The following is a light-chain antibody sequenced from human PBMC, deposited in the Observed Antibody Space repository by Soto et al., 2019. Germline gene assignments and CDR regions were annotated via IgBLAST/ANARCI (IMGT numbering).Light chain of an antibody. Sequence: DIQMTQSPSTLSASVGDRVTITCRASHNIGSWLAWYQQKPGKAPNLLIYGASSLQSGVPSRFSGSGFGTEFTLTISILQPDDFATYHCQQYDSYPYTFGQGTKLEIK. CDR1: HNIGSW. CDR3: QQYDSYPYT. V-gene: IGKV1-5*01. CDR2: GAS. J-gene: IGKJ2*01.